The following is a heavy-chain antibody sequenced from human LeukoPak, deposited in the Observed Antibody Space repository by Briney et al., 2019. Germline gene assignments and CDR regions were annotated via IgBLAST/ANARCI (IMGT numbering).Heavy chain of an antibody. CDR1: GGSFSGYY. J-gene: IGHJ4*02. Sequence: PSETLSLTCAVYGGSFSGYYWSWIRQPPGKGLEWIGEINHSGSTNYNPSLKSRVTISVDTSKNQFSLKLSSVTAADTAVYYCARVRIVVGVSDYSDYWGQGTLVTVSS. D-gene: IGHD2-15*01. V-gene: IGHV4-34*01. CDR3: ARVRIVVGVSDYSDY. CDR2: INHSGST.